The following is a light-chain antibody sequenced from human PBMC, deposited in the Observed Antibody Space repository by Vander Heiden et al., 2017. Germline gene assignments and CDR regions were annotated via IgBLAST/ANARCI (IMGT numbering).Light chain of an antibody. CDR2: EVN. J-gene: IGLJ3*02. Sequence: QSALTQPPSASGSPGQSVTISCTGTIGDVGGYNYVSWYQQHPGKAPKLMIYEVNERPSGVPYRFSGSKSGNTASLTVSGLQAEDEGDYYCSSYAGGNYVVFGGGTKLTVL. V-gene: IGLV2-8*01. CDR3: SSYAGGNYVV. CDR1: IGDVGGYNY.